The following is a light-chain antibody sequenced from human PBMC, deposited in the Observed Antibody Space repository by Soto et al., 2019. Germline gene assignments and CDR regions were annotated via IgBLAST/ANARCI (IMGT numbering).Light chain of an antibody. CDR2: DTS. J-gene: IGKJ1*01. V-gene: IGKV3-20*01. CDR1: RSVSNTY. Sequence: EVVLTQSPGTLSLSPGERATLSCRASRSVSNTYLAWYQQKPGQAPRLLIYDTSRRATGIPDRFSGSGSGTDFTLTITRLEPDDFAVYYCQDYGSSRTFGQGTQVDIK. CDR3: QDYGSSRT.